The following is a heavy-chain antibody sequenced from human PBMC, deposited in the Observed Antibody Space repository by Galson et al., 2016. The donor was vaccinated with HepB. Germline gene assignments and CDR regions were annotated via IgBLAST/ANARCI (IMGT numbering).Heavy chain of an antibody. V-gene: IGHV3-11*06. Sequence: SLRLSCAASGFVFSDYYMSWLRQAPGKGLEWISDISTSGTYTDYADSVKGRFTISRDNANSSLSLRMNNLRAEDTAVYFCARDLKFRNWFDPWGQGTLVAVSS. CDR1: GFVFSDYY. CDR3: ARDLKFRNWFDP. CDR2: ISTSGTYT. D-gene: IGHD2-21*01. J-gene: IGHJ5*02.